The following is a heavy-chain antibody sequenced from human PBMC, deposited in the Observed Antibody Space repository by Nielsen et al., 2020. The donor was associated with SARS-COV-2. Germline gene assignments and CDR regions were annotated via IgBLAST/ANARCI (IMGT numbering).Heavy chain of an antibody. D-gene: IGHD5-12*01. Sequence: GESLKISCTASGVTFSNNAMTWVRQAPGKGLEWVSSIGNSGDNIYYADSVKGRFTVSRDNAKNTLFLQMNSLRADDTAVYYCVRDGATWFDPWGQGTLVTVSS. J-gene: IGHJ5*02. CDR2: IGNSGDNI. CDR1: GVTFSNNA. CDR3: VRDGATWFDP. V-gene: IGHV3-23*01.